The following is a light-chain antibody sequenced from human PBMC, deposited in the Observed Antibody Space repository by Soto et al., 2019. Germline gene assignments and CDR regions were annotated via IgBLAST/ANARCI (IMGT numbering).Light chain of an antibody. CDR1: SSNVGSYNL. Sequence: QSALTQPASVSGSPGQSITISCTGTSSNVGSYNLVSWYQQHPGDATKLMIYEASQRPAGVSNRFSGSKSGNTASLTISGLQAEDEADYYCCSYAGSDAMIFGGGTKLTVL. CDR3: CSYAGSDAMI. V-gene: IGLV2-23*01. CDR2: EAS. J-gene: IGLJ2*01.